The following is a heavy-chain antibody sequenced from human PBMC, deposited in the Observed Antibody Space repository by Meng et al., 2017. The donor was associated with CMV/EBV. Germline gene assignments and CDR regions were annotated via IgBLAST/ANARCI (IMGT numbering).Heavy chain of an antibody. CDR3: AKDLITFGGVIVTAGYYGMDV. CDR1: GFTFSSYW. Sequence: GGSLRLSCAASGFTFSSYWMHWVRQAPGKGLVWVSRINSDGSSTSYADSVKGRFTISRDNAKNTLYLQMNSLRAEDTAVYYCAKDLITFGGVIVTAGYYGMDVWGQGTTVTVSS. J-gene: IGHJ6*02. CDR2: INSDGSST. D-gene: IGHD3-16*02. V-gene: IGHV3-74*01.